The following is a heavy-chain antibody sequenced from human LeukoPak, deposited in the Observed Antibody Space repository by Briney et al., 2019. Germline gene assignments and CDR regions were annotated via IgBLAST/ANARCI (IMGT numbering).Heavy chain of an antibody. J-gene: IGHJ4*02. CDR2: IYTSGST. CDR3: ARADSSGYYYLFDY. CDR1: GGSISSYY. D-gene: IGHD3-22*01. Sequence: SETLSLTCTVSGGSISSYYWSWIRQPAGKGLDWIGRIYTSGSTNYNPSLKSRVTMSVDTSKNQFSLKLSSVTAADTAVYYCARADSSGYYYLFDYWGQGTLVTVSS. V-gene: IGHV4-4*07.